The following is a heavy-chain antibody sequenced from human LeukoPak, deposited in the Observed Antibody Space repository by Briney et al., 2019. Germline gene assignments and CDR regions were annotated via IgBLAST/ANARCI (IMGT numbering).Heavy chain of an antibody. D-gene: IGHD7-27*01. CDR3: ARDGPSWGLL. CDR2: IIPIFGTA. J-gene: IGHJ4*01. Sequence: ASVKVSCKASGGTFSSYAISWVRQAPGQGLEWMGGIIPIFGTANYAQKFQGRVTITTDESTSTAYMELSSLRSEDTAVYYCARDGPSWGLLWGHGTLVTVSS. CDR1: GGTFSSYA. V-gene: IGHV1-69*05.